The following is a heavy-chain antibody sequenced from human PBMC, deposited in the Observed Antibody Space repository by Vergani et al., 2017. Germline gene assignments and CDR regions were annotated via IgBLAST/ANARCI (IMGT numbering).Heavy chain of an antibody. CDR2: IYPGDSDT. CDR1: GYSFTSYW. Sequence: EVQLVPSGAEVKTPGESLKISCTGSGYSFTSYWIGWVRQMPGKGLEWMGIIYPGDSDTRYSPSFQGQVTISADKSISTAYLQWSSLKASDTAMYYCAREAKLLHGILDYWGQGTLVTVSS. D-gene: IGHD2-15*01. CDR3: AREAKLLHGILDY. V-gene: IGHV5-51*01. J-gene: IGHJ4*02.